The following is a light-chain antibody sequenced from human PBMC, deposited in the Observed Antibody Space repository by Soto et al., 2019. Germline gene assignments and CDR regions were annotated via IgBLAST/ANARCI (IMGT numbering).Light chain of an antibody. V-gene: IGLV2-11*01. CDR2: DVS. CDR1: SSDVGSYKD. CDR3: CAYADTFYV. J-gene: IGLJ1*01. Sequence: QCLLTQARSVSGSPGQSVTIACTGTSSDVGSYKDVSWYQHHPGKVPKLMIYDVSERPSGVPDRFSGSKSGNTASLTISGLQAEDEANYYCCAYADTFYVFGTGTKVTVL.